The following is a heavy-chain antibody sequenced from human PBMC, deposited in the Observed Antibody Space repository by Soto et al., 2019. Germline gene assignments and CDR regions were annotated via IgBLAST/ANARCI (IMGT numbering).Heavy chain of an antibody. CDR3: AREKYNWNYGNYYYYGMDV. Sequence: QVQLVQSGAAVKKPGSSVKVSCKASGGTFSSYAISWVRQAPGQGLEWMGGIIPIFGTANYAQKFQGRVTITADESTSTAYMELSSLRSEDTAVYYCAREKYNWNYGNYYYYGMDVWGQGTTVTVSS. J-gene: IGHJ6*02. D-gene: IGHD1-7*01. CDR1: GGTFSSYA. V-gene: IGHV1-69*01. CDR2: IIPIFGTA.